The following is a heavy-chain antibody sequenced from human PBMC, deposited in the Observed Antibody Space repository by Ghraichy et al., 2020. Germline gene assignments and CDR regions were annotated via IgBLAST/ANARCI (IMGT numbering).Heavy chain of an antibody. D-gene: IGHD6-13*01. CDR2: IYYSGST. V-gene: IGHV4-39*01. CDR1: GGSISSSSYY. CDR3: AITPGYSSSWYYFDY. Sequence: SETLSLTCTVSGGSISSSSYYWGWIRQPPGKGLEWIGSIYYSGSTYYNPSLKSRVTISVDTSKNQFSLKLSSVTAADTAVYYCAITPGYSSSWYYFDYWGQGTLVTVSS. J-gene: IGHJ4*02.